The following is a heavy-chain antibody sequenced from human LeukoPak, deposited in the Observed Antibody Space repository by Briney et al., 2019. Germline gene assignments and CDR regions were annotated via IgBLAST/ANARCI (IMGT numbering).Heavy chain of an antibody. J-gene: IGHJ4*02. V-gene: IGHV4-34*01. CDR1: GESFSGFF. Sequence: SETLSLTCAVYGESFSGFFWNWIRQPPGRGLEWIGEINHSGSTTFNPSLKSRVTISVDTSKNQFSLKLTSVTAADTAVYYCARRRGVIHTFDYWSQGTLVTVSS. CDR3: ARRRGVIHTFDY. CDR2: INHSGST. D-gene: IGHD3-16*02.